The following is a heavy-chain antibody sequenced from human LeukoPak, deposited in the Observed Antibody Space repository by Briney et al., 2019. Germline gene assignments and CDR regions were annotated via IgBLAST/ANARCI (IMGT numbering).Heavy chain of an antibody. J-gene: IGHJ4*02. CDR2: IIPYFGTT. CDR1: GGTFSSDA. V-gene: IGHV1-69*05. CDR3: VRDPMTTNYFDY. D-gene: IGHD4-17*01. Sequence: SVKVSCKASGGTFSSDAINWVRQAPGQRLEWMGRIIPYFGTTNYAQKLQGRVTITTDESTSTAYMELSSLRSEDTAVYYCVRDPMTTNYFDYWGQGTLVTVSS.